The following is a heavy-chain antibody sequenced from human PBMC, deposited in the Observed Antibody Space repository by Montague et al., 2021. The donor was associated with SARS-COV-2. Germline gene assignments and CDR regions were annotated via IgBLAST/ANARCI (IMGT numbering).Heavy chain of an antibody. CDR2: IYYSGST. V-gene: IGHV4-31*03. J-gene: IGHJ3*02. D-gene: IGHD3-22*01. CDR1: GGSISSGGYY. CDR3: AGAYVTMIVVVIAFDI. Sequence: TLSLTCTVSGGSISSGGYYWSWIRQHTGKGLEWIGYIYYSGSTSYNPSLKSRVTISVDTSKNQFSLKLSSVTAADSAVYYCAGAYVTMIVVVIAFDIWGQGTMVTVSS.